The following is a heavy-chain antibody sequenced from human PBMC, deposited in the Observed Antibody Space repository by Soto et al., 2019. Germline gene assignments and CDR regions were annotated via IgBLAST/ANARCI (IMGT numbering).Heavy chain of an antibody. CDR3: AKQVRDGTSSPYYFDY. V-gene: IGHV3-74*01. CDR2: MNSDGSST. J-gene: IGHJ4*02. CDR1: GFTFGNYW. D-gene: IGHD6-6*01. Sequence: GGSLRLSCAASGFTFGNYWMHWVRQAPGKGREWVSRMNSDGSSTNYADSVKGRFTVSRDNAKNTLYLQMNSLRAEDTAVYYCAKQVRDGTSSPYYFDYWGQVTLVTVSS.